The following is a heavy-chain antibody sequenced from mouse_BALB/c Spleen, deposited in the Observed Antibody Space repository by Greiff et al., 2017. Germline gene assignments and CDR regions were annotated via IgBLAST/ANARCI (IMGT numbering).Heavy chain of an antibody. D-gene: IGHD1-1*01. CDR2: ISSGGSYT. J-gene: IGHJ4*01. Sequence: EVQGVESGGGLVKPGGSLKLSCAASGFTFSSYAMSWVRQSPEKRLEWVAEISSGGSYTYYPDTVTGRFTISRDNAKNTLYLEMSSLRSEDTAMYYCARGGKVGAMDYWGQGTSVTVSS. CDR1: GFTFSSYA. CDR3: ARGGKVGAMDY. V-gene: IGHV5-9-4*01.